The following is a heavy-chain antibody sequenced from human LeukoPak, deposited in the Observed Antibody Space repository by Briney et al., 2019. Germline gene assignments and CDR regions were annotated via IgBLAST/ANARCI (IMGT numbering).Heavy chain of an antibody. Sequence: SETLSLTCTVSGGSISSYYWSWIRRPAGKGLEWIGRIYTSGSTNYNPSLKSRVTMSVDTSKNQFSLKLSSVTAADTAVYYCARTYSAHDAFDIWGQGTMVTVSS. CDR3: ARTYSAHDAFDI. J-gene: IGHJ3*02. CDR1: GGSISSYY. V-gene: IGHV4-4*07. CDR2: IYTSGST. D-gene: IGHD6-13*01.